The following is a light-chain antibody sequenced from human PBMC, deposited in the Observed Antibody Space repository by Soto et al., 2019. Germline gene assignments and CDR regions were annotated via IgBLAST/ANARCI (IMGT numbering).Light chain of an antibody. J-gene: IGLJ1*01. CDR3: SSYAGSNHLNA. V-gene: IGLV2-8*01. CDR1: SSDVGGYNY. Sequence: QSALTQPPSASGSPGQSVTISCTGTSSDVGGYNYVSWYQQHPGKAPKLMIYEVSKRPSGVPDRFSGSKSGNTASLTVSGLQAEDEADYYCSSYAGSNHLNAFGTGTKVAV. CDR2: EVS.